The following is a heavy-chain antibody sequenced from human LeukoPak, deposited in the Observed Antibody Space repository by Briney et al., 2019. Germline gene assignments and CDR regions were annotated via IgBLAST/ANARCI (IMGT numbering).Heavy chain of an antibody. CDR2: ISYDGSNK. Sequence: GGSPRLSCAGSGFTFSSYAMHCVRQAPGKGLEWVAVISYDGSNKYYADSVKGRFTISRDNSKNTLYLQMNSLRAADTAVYYCARDKGSGYYEDAFDIWGQGTMVTVSS. D-gene: IGHD3-3*01. CDR1: GFTFSSYA. V-gene: IGHV3-30*04. CDR3: ARDKGSGYYEDAFDI. J-gene: IGHJ3*02.